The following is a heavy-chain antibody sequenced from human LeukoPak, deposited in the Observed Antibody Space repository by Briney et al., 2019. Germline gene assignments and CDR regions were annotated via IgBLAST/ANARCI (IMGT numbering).Heavy chain of an antibody. CDR3: AGDFPKDYDILTGYLNFDY. J-gene: IGHJ4*02. CDR2: ISSSSSYI. D-gene: IGHD3-9*01. V-gene: IGHV3-21*01. Sequence: GGSLRLSCAAPGFTFSSYSMNWVRQAPGKGLEWVSSISSSSSYIYYADSVKGRFTISRDNAKNSLYLQMNGLRAEDTAVYYCAGDFPKDYDILTGYLNFDYWGQGTLVTVSS. CDR1: GFTFSSYS.